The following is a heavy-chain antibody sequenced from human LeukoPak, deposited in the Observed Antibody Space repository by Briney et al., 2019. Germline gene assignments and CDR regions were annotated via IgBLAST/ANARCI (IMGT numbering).Heavy chain of an antibody. CDR3: ASGGYSYGFDY. J-gene: IGHJ4*02. CDR2: INPSGGST. Sequence: ASVKVSCKASGYTFTNYFMHWVRQAPGQGLEWMGIINPSGGSTSYAQKLQGRVTMTRDTSTSTVYMELSSLRSEDTAVYYCASGGYSYGFDYWGQGTLVTVSS. V-gene: IGHV1-46*04. D-gene: IGHD5-18*01. CDR1: GYTFTNYF.